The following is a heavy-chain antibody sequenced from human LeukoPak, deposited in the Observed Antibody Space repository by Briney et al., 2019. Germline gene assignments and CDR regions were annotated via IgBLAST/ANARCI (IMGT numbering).Heavy chain of an antibody. D-gene: IGHD6-19*01. CDR1: GFTFSSYA. CDR3: ARDWQWVTDY. V-gene: IGHV3-21*01. J-gene: IGHJ4*02. CDR2: ISATSSYK. Sequence: GGSLRLSCAASGFTFSSYAMSWFRQAPGKGLEWVSSISATSSYKYYADSLEGRFIISRDNTKKSLYLQMNSLRAEDTAVYFCARDWQWVTDYWGQGTLVTVSS.